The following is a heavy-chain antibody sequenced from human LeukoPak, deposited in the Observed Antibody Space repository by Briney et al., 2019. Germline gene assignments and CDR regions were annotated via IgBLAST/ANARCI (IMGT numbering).Heavy chain of an antibody. CDR1: GGSMSRYY. CDR3: ARSSTGSYFDY. Sequence: SETLSLTCTVSGGSMSRYYWSWIRQPPGKGLEWIGYMYYSGSTKYNLSLKSRVTISVDTSKNQFSLKLSSVTAADTAVYYCARSSTGSYFDYWGQGTLVTVSS. D-gene: IGHD3-3*02. V-gene: IGHV4-59*01. CDR2: MYYSGST. J-gene: IGHJ4*02.